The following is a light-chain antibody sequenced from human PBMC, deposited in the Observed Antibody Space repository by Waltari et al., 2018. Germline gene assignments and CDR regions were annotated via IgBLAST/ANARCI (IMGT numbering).Light chain of an antibody. CDR2: RND. J-gene: IGLJ2*01. V-gene: IGLV1-47*01. CDR1: ASTIGATY. CDR3: ASWDDNLSGSL. Sequence: QSVLTQPPSASGTPGQTVTISCSGSASTIGATYVYWFQQLPETAPKLLIYRNDQRPSGVPDRFSGSKSVTSASLAISGLRSEDEASYYCASWDDNLSGSLFGGGTKLTVL.